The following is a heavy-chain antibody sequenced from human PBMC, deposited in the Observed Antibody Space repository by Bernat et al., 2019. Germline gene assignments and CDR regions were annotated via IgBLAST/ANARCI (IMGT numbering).Heavy chain of an antibody. D-gene: IGHD3-10*01. V-gene: IGHV3-30*03. CDR2: ISYDGSNK. CDR3: AIEVVRGVIPFDY. J-gene: IGHJ4*02. Sequence: VELVESGGGVVQPGRSLRLSCAASGFTFSSYGMHWVRQAPGKGLEWVAVISYDGSNKYYADSVKGRFTISRDNSKNTLYLQMNSLRAEDTAVYYRAIEVVRGVIPFDYWGQGTLVTVSS. CDR1: GFTFSSYG.